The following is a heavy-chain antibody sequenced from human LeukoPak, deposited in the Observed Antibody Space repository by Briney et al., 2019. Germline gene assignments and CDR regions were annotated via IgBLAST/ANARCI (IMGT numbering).Heavy chain of an antibody. Sequence: GGSLRLSCAASGFIFSTYSMTWVRQAPGKGLEWVSSITTGGSHIYYADSLKGRFTISRDNAKNSLYLQMNSLRAEDTAVYYCARVIHIAVAGTLVGWFDPWGQGTLVTVSS. D-gene: IGHD6-19*01. J-gene: IGHJ5*02. CDR3: ARVIHIAVAGTLVGWFDP. CDR1: GFIFSTYS. CDR2: ITTGGSHI. V-gene: IGHV3-21*01.